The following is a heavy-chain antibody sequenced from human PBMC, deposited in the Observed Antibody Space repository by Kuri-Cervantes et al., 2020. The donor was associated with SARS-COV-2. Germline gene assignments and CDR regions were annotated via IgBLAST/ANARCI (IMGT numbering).Heavy chain of an antibody. J-gene: IGHJ6*03. CDR2: ISGSGGST. Sequence: GESLKISCAASGFTFSSYAMSWVRQAPGKGLEWVSAISGSGGSTYYADSVKGRFTISRESGESSLYLHMNSLRGDDTAVYYCVRVAGEGPIYYYYMDVWGKGTAVTVSS. CDR1: GFTFSSYA. D-gene: IGHD2-21*01. V-gene: IGHV3-23*01. CDR3: VRVAGEGPIYYYYMDV.